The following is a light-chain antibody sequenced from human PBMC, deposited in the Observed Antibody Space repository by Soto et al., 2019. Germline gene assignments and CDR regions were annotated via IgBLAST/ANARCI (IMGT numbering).Light chain of an antibody. V-gene: IGLV2-23*01. CDR3: CSYAGSSTVV. CDR2: EGS. CDR1: TIDVGSYNL. J-gene: IGLJ2*01. Sequence: QSALTQPASVSGSPGQSITISCTGTTIDVGSYNLVSWYQHQPGKAPKFMIYEGSKRPSGVSNRFSGSKSGNTASLTISGLQAEDEADYYCCSYAGSSTVVFGGGTKLTVL.